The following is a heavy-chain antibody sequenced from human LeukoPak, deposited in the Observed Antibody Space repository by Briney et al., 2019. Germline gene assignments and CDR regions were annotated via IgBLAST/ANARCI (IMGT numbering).Heavy chain of an antibody. CDR2: IIPIFGTA. Sequence: GSSVKVSCKASGGTFSSYAISWVRQAPGQGLEWMGGIIPIFGTANYAQKFQGRVTITADKSTSTAYMELSSLRSDDTAVYYCARDAYYYGSGSYLYNWFDPWGQGTLVTVSS. CDR3: ARDAYYYGSGSYLYNWFDP. CDR1: GGTFSSYA. J-gene: IGHJ5*02. D-gene: IGHD3-10*01. V-gene: IGHV1-69*06.